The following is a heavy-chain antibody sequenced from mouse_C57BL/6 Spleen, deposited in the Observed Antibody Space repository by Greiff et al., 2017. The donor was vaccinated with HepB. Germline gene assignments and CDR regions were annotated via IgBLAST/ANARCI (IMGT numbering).Heavy chain of an antibody. V-gene: IGHV2-2*01. J-gene: IGHJ1*03. CDR1: GFSLTSYG. Sequence: QVQLVESGPGLVQPSQSLSITCTVSGFSLTSYGVHWVRQSPGKGLEWLGVIWSGGSTDYNAAFISRLSISKDNSKSQVFFKINSLQADDTAIYYCARNYYRTYGYFGVWGTVTTVTVSS. CDR3: ARNYYRTYGYFGV. D-gene: IGHD2-1*01. CDR2: IWSGGST.